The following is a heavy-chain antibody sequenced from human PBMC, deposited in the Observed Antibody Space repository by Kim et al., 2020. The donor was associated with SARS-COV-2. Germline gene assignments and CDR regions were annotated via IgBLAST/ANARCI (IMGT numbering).Heavy chain of an antibody. CDR2: ST. CDR3: AREIVDYYVDV. Sequence: STHYNPSHESRVSISGDTAKNQFSLNLCSVAAADTAVYYCAREIVDYYVDVWGKGTTVTVSS. D-gene: IGHD1-26*01. J-gene: IGHJ6*03. V-gene: IGHV4-59*12.